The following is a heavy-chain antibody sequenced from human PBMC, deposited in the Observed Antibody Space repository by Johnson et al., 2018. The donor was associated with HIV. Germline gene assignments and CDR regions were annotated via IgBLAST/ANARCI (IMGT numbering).Heavy chain of an antibody. J-gene: IGHJ3*02. V-gene: IGHV3-23*04. Sequence: VQLVESGGGVVQPGRSLRLSCAASGFTFSSYAMSWVRQAPGKGLEWVSAISGSGGSTYYADSVKGRFTISRDNSKNTLYLQMNSLRAEDTAVYYCAKDPSALSITGTSDAFDIWGQGTMVTVSS. CDR3: AKDPSALSITGTSDAFDI. CDR1: GFTFSSYA. D-gene: IGHD1-20*01. CDR2: ISGSGGST.